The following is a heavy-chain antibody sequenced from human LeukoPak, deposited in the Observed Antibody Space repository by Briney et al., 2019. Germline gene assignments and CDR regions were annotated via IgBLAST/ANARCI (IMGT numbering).Heavy chain of an antibody. Sequence: PGGSLRLSCATSGFTFTSYTMNWARQAPGKGLEWVSSISSTSSYIYYTDSVKGRFTISRDNAKNSLYLQMNSLRAEDTAVYYCARVAGYCSSTSNCYSDYWGQGTLVTVSS. CDR1: GFTFTSYT. CDR2: ISSTSSYI. D-gene: IGHD2-2*01. J-gene: IGHJ4*02. V-gene: IGHV3-21*01. CDR3: ARVAGYCSSTSNCYSDY.